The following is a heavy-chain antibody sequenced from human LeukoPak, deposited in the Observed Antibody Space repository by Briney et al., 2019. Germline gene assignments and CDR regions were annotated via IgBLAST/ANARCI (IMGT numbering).Heavy chain of an antibody. CDR1: GYTFTNYD. CDR2: ISGYNGNT. V-gene: IGHV1-18*01. J-gene: IGHJ4*02. Sequence: ASVKVSCKASGYTFTNYDISWVRQAPGQGLEWMGWISGYNGNTNYAQKLQGRVTMTTDTSTSTAYMELRSLRSDDTAVYYCARAETSGWFYFDYWCQGTLVTVSS. CDR3: ARAETSGWFYFDY. D-gene: IGHD6-19*01.